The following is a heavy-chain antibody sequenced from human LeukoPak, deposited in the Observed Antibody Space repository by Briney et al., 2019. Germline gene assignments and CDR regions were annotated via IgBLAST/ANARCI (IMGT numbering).Heavy chain of an antibody. V-gene: IGHV4-59*08. CDR1: GGSVTSYY. CDR3: ARHGGITMVRGVLSAFDI. J-gene: IGHJ3*02. D-gene: IGHD3-10*01. CDR2: IYYSGNT. Sequence: SETLSLTCTLSGGSVTSYYWSWIRQPPGKGLEWIGYIYYSGNTNYNPPLKSRVTISVDTSKNQFSLKLTSVTAADTAVYYCARHGGITMVRGVLSAFDIWGQGTMVTVSS.